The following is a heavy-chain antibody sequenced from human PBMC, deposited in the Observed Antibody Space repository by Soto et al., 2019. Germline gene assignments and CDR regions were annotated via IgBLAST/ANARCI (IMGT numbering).Heavy chain of an antibody. J-gene: IGHJ6*02. CDR1: GFPFSSYA. CDR3: ASYRPSGGYYYYGMDV. V-gene: IGHV3-23*01. Sequence: PGGSLRLACAASGFPFSSYAKSWVRQAPGKGLEWVSAISGSGGSTYYADSVKVRFTISRDNAKNSLYLQMNSRRAEDTAVYYCASYRPSGGYYYYGMDVWGQGTTVTVSS. D-gene: IGHD3-16*02. CDR2: ISGSGGST.